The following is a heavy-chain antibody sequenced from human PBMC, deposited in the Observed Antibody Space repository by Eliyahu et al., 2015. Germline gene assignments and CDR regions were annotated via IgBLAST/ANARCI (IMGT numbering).Heavy chain of an antibody. CDR3: VRARIDY. CDR1: GFTFNSXX. CDR2: IKEDGSEK. V-gene: IGHV3-7*01. J-gene: IGHJ4*02. Sequence: EVQLVESGGGLVQPGGXLXLSCXASGFTFNSXXMTWVRQAPGKALDWVATIKEDGSEKYYGDSMRGRFTVSRDNAKNSLYLQMDSLNVDDMAVYYCVRARIDYWGQGTLVTVSS.